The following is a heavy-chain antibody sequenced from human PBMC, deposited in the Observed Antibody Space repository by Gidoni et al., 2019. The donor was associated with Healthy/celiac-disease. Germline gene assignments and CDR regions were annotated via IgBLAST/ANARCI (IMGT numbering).Heavy chain of an antibody. CDR2: INHSGST. V-gene: IGHV4-34*01. Sequence: QVQLQQWGAGLLKPSETLSLTCAVYGGSFSGYYWSWIRQPPGKGLEWIGEINHSGSTNYNPSLKSRVTISVDTSKNQFSLKLSSVTAADTAVYYCARGVGGLTGDRGNWFDPWGQGTLVTVSS. CDR1: GGSFSGYY. J-gene: IGHJ5*02. CDR3: ARGVGGLTGDRGNWFDP. D-gene: IGHD7-27*01.